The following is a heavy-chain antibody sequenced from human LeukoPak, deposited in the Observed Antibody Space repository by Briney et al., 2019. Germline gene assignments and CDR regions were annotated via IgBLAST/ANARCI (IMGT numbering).Heavy chain of an antibody. CDR3: AKDKFGGDQQLVRGYDY. CDR1: GFTFDDYA. D-gene: IGHD3-10*01. CDR2: VSWNSGSI. J-gene: IGHJ4*02. Sequence: TGGSLRLSFAASGFTFDDYAMHWVRQAPGKGLEWVSGVSWNSGSIDYADSVKGRFTISRDNAKSSLYLQMNSLRAEDTALYYCAKDKFGGDQQLVRGYDYWGQGTLVTVSS. V-gene: IGHV3-9*01.